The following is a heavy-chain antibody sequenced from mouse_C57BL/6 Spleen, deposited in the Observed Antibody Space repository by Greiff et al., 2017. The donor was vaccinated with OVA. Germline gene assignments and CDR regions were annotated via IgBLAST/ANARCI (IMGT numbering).Heavy chain of an antibody. Sequence: LVESGAELVRPGASVTLSCKASGYTFTDYEMHWVKQTPVHGLEWIGAIDPETGGTAYNQKFKGKAILTADKSSSTAYMELRSLTSEDSAVYYCTRVGYYGSSHFDYWGQGTTLTVSS. CDR1: GYTFTDYE. V-gene: IGHV1-15*01. J-gene: IGHJ2*01. D-gene: IGHD1-1*01. CDR2: IDPETGGT. CDR3: TRVGYYGSSHFDY.